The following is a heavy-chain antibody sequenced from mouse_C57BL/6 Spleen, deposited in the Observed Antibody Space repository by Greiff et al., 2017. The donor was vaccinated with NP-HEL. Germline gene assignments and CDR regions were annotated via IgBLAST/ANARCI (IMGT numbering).Heavy chain of an antibody. V-gene: IGHV5-16*01. CDR2: INYDGSST. CDR3: ARGDNSNSWFAY. J-gene: IGHJ3*01. CDR1: GFTFSDYY. Sequence: DVHLVESEGGLVQPGSSMKLSCTASGFTFSDYYMAWVRQVPEKGLEWVANINYDGSSTYYLDSLKSRFIISRDNAKNILYLQMSSLKSEDTATYYCARGDNSNSWFAYWGQGTLVTVSA. D-gene: IGHD2-5*01.